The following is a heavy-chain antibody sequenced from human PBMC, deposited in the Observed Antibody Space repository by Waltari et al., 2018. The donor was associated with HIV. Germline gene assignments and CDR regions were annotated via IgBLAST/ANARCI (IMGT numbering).Heavy chain of an antibody. CDR2: VNHSGNI. Sequence: QVQLQQSGAGLLKTSATLSLTCTVPGGSFSGYYWSWIRQPPGQGLEWIGEVNHSGNINYNPSLKSRLIISVDTSKSQFSLRLKSVTAADTAVYYCSREGYGGNPANDFDFWGQGTLVSVSS. CDR1: GGSFSGYY. V-gene: IGHV4-34*01. CDR3: SREGYGGNPANDFDF. J-gene: IGHJ4*02. D-gene: IGHD2-15*01.